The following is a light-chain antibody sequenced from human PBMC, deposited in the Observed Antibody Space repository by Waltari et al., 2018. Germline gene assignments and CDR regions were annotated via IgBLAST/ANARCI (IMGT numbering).Light chain of an antibody. J-gene: IGKJ2*01. CDR2: DAS. Sequence: EIVMTQSPATLSVSPGGGATLSCRASRAIANNVAWYQQRPGQPLRLLIFDASTRATGIPERFSGSWSGPEFTPTISSLQSEDSAVYFCQQFNTGYSFGQGTKLEI. V-gene: IGKV3-15*01. CDR1: RAIANN. CDR3: QQFNTGYS.